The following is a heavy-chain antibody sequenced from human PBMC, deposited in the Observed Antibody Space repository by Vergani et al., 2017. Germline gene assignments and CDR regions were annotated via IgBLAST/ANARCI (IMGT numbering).Heavy chain of an antibody. D-gene: IGHD6-13*01. V-gene: IGHV3-21*01. Sequence: EVQLVESGGGLVKPGGSLRLSCAASGFTFSSYSMNWVRQAPGKGLEWVSSISSSSSYIYYADSVKGRFTISRDNAKDSLYLQMNSLRAEDTAVDYCAAGADGSSDPMVGGGYWGQGTLVTVSS. J-gene: IGHJ4*02. CDR1: GFTFSSYS. CDR3: AAGADGSSDPMVGGGY. CDR2: ISSSSSYI.